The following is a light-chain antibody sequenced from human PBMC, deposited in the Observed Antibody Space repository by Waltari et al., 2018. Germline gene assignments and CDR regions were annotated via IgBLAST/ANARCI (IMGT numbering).Light chain of an antibody. V-gene: IGLV2-11*01. Sequence: QSALTQPRSVSGSPGQSVTLSCTGTSSDVGGSNYVSWYQQHPGKAPKLMIYDVSKRPSGVPDRFSGSKSGNTASLTISGLQAEDEADYYCCSYAGSYTNWVFGGGTKLTVL. CDR2: DVS. J-gene: IGLJ3*02. CDR3: CSYAGSYTNWV. CDR1: SSDVGGSNY.